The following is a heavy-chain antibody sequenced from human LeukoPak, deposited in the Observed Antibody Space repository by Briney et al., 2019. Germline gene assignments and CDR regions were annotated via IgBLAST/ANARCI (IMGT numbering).Heavy chain of an antibody. CDR3: ARVRYYDFWSGYYNY. Sequence: SVKVSCKASGGTFSSYAISWVRQAPGQGLEWMGGIIPIFGTANYAQKFQGRVTITADESTSTAYMELSSLRSEDTAVYYCARVRYYDFWSGYYNYWGQGTLVTVSS. CDR2: IIPIFGTA. CDR1: GGTFSSYA. D-gene: IGHD3-3*01. J-gene: IGHJ4*02. V-gene: IGHV1-69*13.